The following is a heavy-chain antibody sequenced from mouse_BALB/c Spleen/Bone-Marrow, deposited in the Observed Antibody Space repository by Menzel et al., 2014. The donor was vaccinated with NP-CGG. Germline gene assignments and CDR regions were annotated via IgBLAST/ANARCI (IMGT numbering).Heavy chain of an antibody. V-gene: IGHV1-80*01. CDR1: GYVFSTYW. CDR2: IYPGDGDT. Sequence: QVQLQQSGAELVRPGSSVKISCESSGYVFSTYWINWVKQRPGQGLEWIGQIYPGDGDTDYNGKFKDKATLTADKSSNTAYMQLSSLTSEDSAVYFCARGGISVDYWGQGPLSQSPQ. J-gene: IGHJ2*01. CDR3: ARGGISVDY.